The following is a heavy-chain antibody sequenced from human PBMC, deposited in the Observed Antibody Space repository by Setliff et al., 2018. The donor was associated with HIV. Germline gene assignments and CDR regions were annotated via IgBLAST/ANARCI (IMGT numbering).Heavy chain of an antibody. CDR2: ISSRGNT. V-gene: IGHV4-59*11. Sequence: SETLSLTCIVSGDSMSDHYWNWIRQPTGKGLEWIGYISSRGNTNYNPSLRSRVTISLDTSKNQFSLMLTSVTAADTAVYFCARGAISVARAFDFWGQGTMVTVS. J-gene: IGHJ3*01. CDR1: GDSMSDHY. CDR3: ARGAISVARAFDF. D-gene: IGHD6-19*01.